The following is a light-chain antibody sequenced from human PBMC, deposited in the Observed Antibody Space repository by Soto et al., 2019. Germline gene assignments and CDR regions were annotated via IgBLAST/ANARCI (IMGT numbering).Light chain of an antibody. CDR1: TSVMGSCES. Sequence: QSVLTQPASVSGSPGQLLSISCTGTTSVMGSCESVSCYQQYPRKAPKLLIYGVTIRPSGISKRFSGSKSGSTASVTISGLRDEDEDNYCCSSYSTSYFYFFGSGTKVTVL. V-gene: IGLV2-14*01. J-gene: IGLJ1*01. CDR2: GVT. CDR3: SSYSTSYFYF.